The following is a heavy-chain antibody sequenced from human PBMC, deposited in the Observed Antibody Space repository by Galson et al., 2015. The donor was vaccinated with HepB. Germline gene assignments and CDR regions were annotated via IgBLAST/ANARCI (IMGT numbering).Heavy chain of an antibody. CDR1: GFTFSSYW. CDR2: ISGDGRST. D-gene: IGHD2-8*02. CDR3: ASASCTGTGCAGSFDP. J-gene: IGHJ5*02. V-gene: IGHV3-74*01. Sequence: SLRLSCAASGFTFSSYWMHWVRQAPGKGLVWVSRISGDGRSTSYGDSVKGRFTTSRDNAENTLFLQMNNLRVEDTAVYYGASASCTGTGCAGSFDPWGQGTLVTVSS.